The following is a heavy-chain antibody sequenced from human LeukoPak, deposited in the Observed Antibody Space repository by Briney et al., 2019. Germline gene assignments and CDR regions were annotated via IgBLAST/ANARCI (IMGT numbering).Heavy chain of an antibody. J-gene: IGHJ4*02. V-gene: IGHV3-21*01. CDR2: ISSSNSYL. Sequence: PGGSLRLSCAASGFTFSSYSMNWVRQAPGRGLEWVSSISSSNSYLYYADSVKGRFTISRDNAKNSLYLQMNSLRAEDTAVYYCARENYCSSTSCYNFDYWGQGTLVTVSS. D-gene: IGHD2-2*02. CDR3: ARENYCSSTSCYNFDY. CDR1: GFTFSSYS.